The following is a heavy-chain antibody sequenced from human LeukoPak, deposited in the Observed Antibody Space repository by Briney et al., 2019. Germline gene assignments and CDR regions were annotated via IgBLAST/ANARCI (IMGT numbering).Heavy chain of an antibody. Sequence: SETLSLTCTVSGGSISSYYWSWIRQPPGNGLEWIGYIYYSGSTNYNPSLKSRVTISVDTSKNQFSLKLSSVTAADTAVYYCATSPGYSYGNWFDPWGQGTLVTVSS. CDR3: ATSPGYSYGNWFDP. D-gene: IGHD5-18*01. V-gene: IGHV4-59*01. CDR1: GGSISSYY. J-gene: IGHJ5*02. CDR2: IYYSGST.